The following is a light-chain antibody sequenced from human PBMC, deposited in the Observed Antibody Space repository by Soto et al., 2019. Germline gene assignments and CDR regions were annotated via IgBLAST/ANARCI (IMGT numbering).Light chain of an antibody. J-gene: IGKJ1*01. Sequence: DIVMTQSPDALAVSLGERATINCESSQSVLYRSNNKNYLAWYQQKPGQSPQLLIYLGSNRASGVPDRFSGSGSGTDFTLKISRVEAEDVGVYYCMQALQTAWTFGQGTKVAIK. CDR2: LGS. CDR1: QSVLYRSNNKNY. V-gene: IGKV2-28*01. CDR3: MQALQTAWT.